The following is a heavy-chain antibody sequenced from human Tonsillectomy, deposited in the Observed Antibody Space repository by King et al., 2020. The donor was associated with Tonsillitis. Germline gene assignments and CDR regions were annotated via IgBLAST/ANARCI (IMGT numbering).Heavy chain of an antibody. J-gene: IGHJ4*02. Sequence: VQLVESGGGVVQPGRSLRLSCAASGFTFSRNGMHWVRQAPGKGLEWVAVIWYDGSNKYYADSVKGRFTISRDNSKNTLYLQMNSLRAEDTAVYYCARDSPSSSSWYPEYYFDYWGQGTLVTVSS. CDR1: GFTFSRNG. CDR3: ARDSPSSSSWYPEYYFDY. V-gene: IGHV3-33*01. CDR2: IWYDGSNK. D-gene: IGHD6-13*01.